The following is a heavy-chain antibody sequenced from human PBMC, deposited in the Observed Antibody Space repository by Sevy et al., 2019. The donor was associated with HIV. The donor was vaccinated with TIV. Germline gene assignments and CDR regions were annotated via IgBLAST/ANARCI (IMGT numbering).Heavy chain of an antibody. CDR2: ISSSRNTI. CDR1: GFTFSDYY. J-gene: IGHJ4*02. V-gene: IGHV3-11*01. CDR3: ARDLHTGPTGVTSGY. Sequence: GGSLRLSCAASGFTFSDYYMSWIRQAPGKGLEWVSYISSSRNTIHYADSVKGRFTISRDNAKNSLYLQMNSLRAEDTATYYCARDLHTGPTGVTSGYWGPGTLVTVSS. D-gene: IGHD1-1*01.